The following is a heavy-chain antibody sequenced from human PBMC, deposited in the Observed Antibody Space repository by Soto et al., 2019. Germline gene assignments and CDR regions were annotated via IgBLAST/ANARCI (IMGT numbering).Heavy chain of an antibody. Sequence: PGESLKISCKGSGYTFTGYYMHWVRQAPGQGLEWMGWINPNSGGTNYAQKFQGWVTMTRDTSISTAYMELSRLRSDDTAVYYCAREEYSSGWHYYYGMDVWGQGTTVTVSS. CDR1: GYTFTGYY. CDR2: INPNSGGT. V-gene: IGHV1-2*04. J-gene: IGHJ6*02. CDR3: AREEYSSGWHYYYGMDV. D-gene: IGHD6-19*01.